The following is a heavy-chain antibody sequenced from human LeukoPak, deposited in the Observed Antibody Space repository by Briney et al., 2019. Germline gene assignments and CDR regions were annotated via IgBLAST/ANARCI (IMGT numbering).Heavy chain of an antibody. J-gene: IGHJ5*02. V-gene: IGHV1-69*06. Sequence: ASVKVSCKASGGTFSSYAISWVRQAPGQGLKWMGGIIPIFGTANYAQKFQGRVTITADKSTSTAYMELSSLGSEDTAVYYCASGGSGTGWFDPWGQGTLVTVSS. CDR1: GGTFSSYA. CDR2: IIPIFGTA. D-gene: IGHD3-10*01. CDR3: ASGGSGTGWFDP.